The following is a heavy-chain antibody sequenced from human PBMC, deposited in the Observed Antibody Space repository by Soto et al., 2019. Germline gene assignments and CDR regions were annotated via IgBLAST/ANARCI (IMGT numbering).Heavy chain of an antibody. V-gene: IGHV1-18*04. D-gene: IGHD6-13*01. CDR2: ISAYNGNT. CDR1: GYTFTSYG. Sequence: ASVKVSCKASGYTFTSYGISWVRQAPGQGLEWMGWISAYNGNTNYAQKLQGRVTMTTDTSTSTAYMEPRSLRSDDTAVYYCATSGIAAAGTRDAFDIWGQGTMVTVSS. J-gene: IGHJ3*02. CDR3: ATSGIAAAGTRDAFDI.